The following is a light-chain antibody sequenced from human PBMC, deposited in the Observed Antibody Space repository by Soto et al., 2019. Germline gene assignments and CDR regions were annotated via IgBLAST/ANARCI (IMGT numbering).Light chain of an antibody. CDR1: QSVSVY. CDR2: DAM. CDR3: QQRSNWSPTYT. J-gene: IGKJ2*01. Sequence: EIVLTQSPATLSLSPGETATLSCRASQSVSVYLACYQQKPGQAPRLLIYDAMHRATGIPPRFSGSGSGTDFTLTIRRLEPEDFALYYCQQRSNWSPTYTFGQGTKLEIK. V-gene: IGKV3-11*01.